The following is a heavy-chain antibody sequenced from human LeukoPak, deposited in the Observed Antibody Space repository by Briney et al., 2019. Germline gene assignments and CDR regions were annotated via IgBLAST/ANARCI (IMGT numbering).Heavy chain of an antibody. CDR3: ARESGTYSYGTFDI. V-gene: IGHV3-11*01. CDR2: ISSSGNTI. CDR1: GFTVTDYY. Sequence: GGSLRLSCAASGFTVTDYYMTWIRQAPGKGLVWVSYISSSGNTIYYGDFVKGRFTISRDNSKNSLVLQMNSLRAEDTAVYYCARESGTYSYGTFDIWGQGTMVTVSS. D-gene: IGHD1-26*01. J-gene: IGHJ3*02.